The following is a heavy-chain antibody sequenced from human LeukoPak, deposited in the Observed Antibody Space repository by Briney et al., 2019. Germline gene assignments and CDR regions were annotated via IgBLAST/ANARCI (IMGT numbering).Heavy chain of an antibody. CDR1: GFTFSSYS. CDR2: ISSSSSYI. J-gene: IGHJ3*02. D-gene: IGHD6-19*01. Sequence: GGSLRLSCAASGFTFSSYSMNWVRQAPGKGLEWVSSISSSSSYIYYADSVKGRFTISRDNAKNSLYLQMNSLRAEDTAVYSWAMLAVAGTDAFDIWGKGTMATVFS. CDR3: AMLAVAGTDAFDI. V-gene: IGHV3-21*01.